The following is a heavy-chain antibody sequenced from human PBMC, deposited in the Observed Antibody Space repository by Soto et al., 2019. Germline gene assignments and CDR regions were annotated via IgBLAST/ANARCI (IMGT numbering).Heavy chain of an antibody. V-gene: IGHV1-3*01. D-gene: IGHD6-19*01. CDR1: GYTFTSYA. Sequence: QVQLVQSGAEVKKPGASVKVSCKASGYTFTSYAMHWVRQAPGQRLEWMGWINAGNGNTKYSQKFQGRVTITRDTSASTAYMELSSLRSEDTAVYYCARGYIAVAGTYYYYYYMDVWGKGTTVTVSS. CDR3: ARGYIAVAGTYYYYYYMDV. J-gene: IGHJ6*03. CDR2: INAGNGNT.